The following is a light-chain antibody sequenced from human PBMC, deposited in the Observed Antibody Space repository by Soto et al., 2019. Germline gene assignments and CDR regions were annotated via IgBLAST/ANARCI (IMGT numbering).Light chain of an antibody. CDR3: QQRSNWSLT. CDR1: QSLSSN. V-gene: IGKV3-11*01. J-gene: IGKJ4*01. CDR2: DAS. Sequence: EIVLTQSPATLYVSPGERATLSCRASQSLSSNVAWYQQKPGQAPRLLIYDASNRATGIPARFSGSGSGTDFTLTISSLEPEDFAVYYCQQRSNWSLTFGGGTKVEIK.